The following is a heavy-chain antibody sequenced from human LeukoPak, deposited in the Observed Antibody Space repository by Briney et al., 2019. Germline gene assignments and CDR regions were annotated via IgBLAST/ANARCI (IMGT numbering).Heavy chain of an antibody. CDR1: GGSISSGGYY. J-gene: IGHJ4*02. Sequence: SQTLSLTCTVSGGSISSGGYYWSWIRQHPGKGLEWIGYIYYSGSTYYNPSLKSRVTISVDTSKNQFSLKLSSVTAADTAVYYCTAYYYDSSGYLDYSGQGTLVTVSS. CDR2: IYYSGST. V-gene: IGHV4-31*03. D-gene: IGHD3-22*01. CDR3: TAYYYDSSGYLDY.